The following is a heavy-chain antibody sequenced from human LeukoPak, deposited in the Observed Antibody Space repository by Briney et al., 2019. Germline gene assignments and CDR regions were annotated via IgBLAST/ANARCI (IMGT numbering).Heavy chain of an antibody. CDR2: ISRTSSNI. V-gene: IGHV3-48*01. CDR3: ATDSSSLYEVEY. Sequence: GGSLRLSCAASGFTFSSYSMNWVRQAPGKGLEWVSYISRTSSNIYYADSVKGRFTISRDSAKNSMYLQMNSLKAEDTAVYYCATDSSSLYEVEYWGQGTLVTVSS. J-gene: IGHJ4*02. D-gene: IGHD6-13*01. CDR1: GFTFSSYS.